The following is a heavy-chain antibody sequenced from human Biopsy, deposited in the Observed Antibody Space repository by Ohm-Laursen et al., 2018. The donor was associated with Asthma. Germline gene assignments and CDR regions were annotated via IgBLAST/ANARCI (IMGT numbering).Heavy chain of an antibody. CDR3: ARQKLVAAEGPFEM. CDR2: IYKSGQV. V-gene: IGHV4-34*01. D-gene: IGHD1-26*01. CDR1: GGSLSGYY. Sequence: GTLSLTCAVYGGSLSGYYWGWIRQPSGKGLEWIGNIYKSGQVYYNLSLKSRVTISVDTSKNQFSLQLRSVTAADTAVYYCARQKLVAAEGPFEMWGQGTMVIVSS. J-gene: IGHJ3*02.